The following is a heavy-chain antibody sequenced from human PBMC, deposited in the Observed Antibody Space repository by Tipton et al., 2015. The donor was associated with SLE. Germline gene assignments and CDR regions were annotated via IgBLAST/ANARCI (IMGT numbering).Heavy chain of an antibody. D-gene: IGHD3-16*01. V-gene: IGHV3-21*03. J-gene: IGHJ4*02. CDR1: GFTFSLYG. CDR3: ARDRITDYYDRFFDC. CDR2: ISDDSRFI. Sequence: SLRLSCAASGFTFSLYGMSWVRQAPGRGLEWVSSISDDSRFIYYADSLKGRFTISRDNAQDSLYLQMNTLKADDTAVYFCARDRITDYYDRFFDCWGQGALVTVSS.